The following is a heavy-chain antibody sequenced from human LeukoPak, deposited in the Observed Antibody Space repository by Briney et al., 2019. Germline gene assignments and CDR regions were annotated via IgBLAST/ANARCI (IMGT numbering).Heavy chain of an antibody. Sequence: GGSLRLSCAASGFTVSSNYMSWVRQATGRGLEWVGFIRSKVHDSTPQYAASVKGRFTISRDDSKDIAYLQMNSLKTEDTAVYYCTRAGGYDNFLDYWGQGTPVTVSS. CDR3: TRAGGYDNFLDY. CDR2: IRSKVHDSTP. V-gene: IGHV3-71*01. CDR1: GFTVSSNY. D-gene: IGHD5-12*01. J-gene: IGHJ4*02.